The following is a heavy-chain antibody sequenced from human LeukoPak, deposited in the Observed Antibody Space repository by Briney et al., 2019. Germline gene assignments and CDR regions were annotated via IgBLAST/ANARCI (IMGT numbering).Heavy chain of an antibody. CDR1: GFTFSNYW. V-gene: IGHV3-74*01. J-gene: IGHJ4*02. Sequence: GGSLRLSCAASGFTFSNYWMHWVRQAPGKGLVWVSHINSDGINTSYADSVKGRFTISRDNAKNTLNLQMNSLRAEDTAVYYCASLNSAATTVPADWGQGTLVTVSS. D-gene: IGHD4-17*01. CDR3: ASLNSAATTVPAD. CDR2: INSDGINT.